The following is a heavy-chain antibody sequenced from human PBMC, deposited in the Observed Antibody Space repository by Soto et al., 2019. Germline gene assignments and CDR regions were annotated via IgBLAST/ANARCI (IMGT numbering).Heavy chain of an antibody. CDR2: IWYDGSNK. CDR1: GFTFSSYG. CDR3: AREREPYSSSSGLEDY. V-gene: IGHV3-33*01. J-gene: IGHJ4*02. Sequence: GGSLRLSCAASGFTFSSYGMHWVRQAPGKGLEWVAVIWYDGSNKYYADSVKGRFTISRDNSKNTLYLQMNSLRAEDTAVYYCAREREPYSSSSGLEDYWGQGTLVTVSS. D-gene: IGHD6-6*01.